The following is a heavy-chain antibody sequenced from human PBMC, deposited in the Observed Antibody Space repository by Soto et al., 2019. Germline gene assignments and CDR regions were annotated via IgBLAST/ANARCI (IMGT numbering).Heavy chain of an antibody. V-gene: IGHV3-23*01. D-gene: IGHD3-22*01. CDR1: GFTFSSYA. CDR2: ISGSGGST. J-gene: IGHJ4*02. Sequence: PGGSLRLSCAASGFTFSSYAMSWVRQAPGKGLEWVSAISGSGGSTYYADSVKGRFTISRDNSKNTLYLQMNSLRAEDTAVYYCAKDPIPTYYYDSSEIDYFDYWGQGTLVTVSS. CDR3: AKDPIPTYYYDSSEIDYFDY.